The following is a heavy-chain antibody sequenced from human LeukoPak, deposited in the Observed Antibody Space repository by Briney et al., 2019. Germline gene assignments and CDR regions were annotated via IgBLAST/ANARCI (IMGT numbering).Heavy chain of an antibody. J-gene: IGHJ4*02. Sequence: SQTLSLTCTVSGGSISSGDYYWSWIRQPPGKGLEWIGYIYYSGSTYYNPSLKSRVTISVDTSKNQFSLKLSSVTAADTAVYYCARGPRPYDSSGYYYYWGQGTLVTVSS. CDR2: IYYSGST. V-gene: IGHV4-30-4*08. D-gene: IGHD3-22*01. CDR1: GGSISSGDYY. CDR3: ARGPRPYDSSGYYYY.